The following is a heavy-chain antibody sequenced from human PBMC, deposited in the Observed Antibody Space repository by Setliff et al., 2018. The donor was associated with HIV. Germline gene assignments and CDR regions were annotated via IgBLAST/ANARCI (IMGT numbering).Heavy chain of an antibody. D-gene: IGHD5-12*01. Sequence: SVKVSCKASGYTFTTYSFTWVRQAPGQGLEWMGWISAFNGNTHYAQKLQGRFTMTTDTSTSTAYMELRSLRSDDTAVYYCARGGYGWGDLGPVLDYWGQGTLVTVSS. CDR1: GYTFTTYS. V-gene: IGHV1-18*01. J-gene: IGHJ4*02. CDR3: ARGGYGWGDLGPVLDY. CDR2: ISAFNGNT.